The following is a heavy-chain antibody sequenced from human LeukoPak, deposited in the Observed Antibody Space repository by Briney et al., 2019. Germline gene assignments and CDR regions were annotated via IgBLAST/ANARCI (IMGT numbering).Heavy chain of an antibody. J-gene: IGHJ3*01. V-gene: IGHV3-23*01. Sequence: QPGGSLRLSCAASGSTFGSYAMTWVRQAPGKGLEWVSGISGSGGSTYHADSVKGRFTISRDNSQNTLYLQMNSLRVEDTAMYYCAKGRGGSPDYDFDVWGQGTMVTVSS. CDR2: ISGSGGST. CDR3: AKGRGGSPDYDFDV. D-gene: IGHD2-15*01. CDR1: GSTFGSYA.